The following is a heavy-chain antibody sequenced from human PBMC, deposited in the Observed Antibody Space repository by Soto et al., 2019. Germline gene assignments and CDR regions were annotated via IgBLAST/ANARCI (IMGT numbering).Heavy chain of an antibody. D-gene: IGHD3-16*01. Sequence: SETLSLTCTVSGGSISSYYWSWIRQPPGKGLEWIGYSYYSGSTNYNPSLKSRVTISVDTSKNQFSLKLSSVTAADTAVYYCARDSDYIAIWGQGTLVTSPQ. J-gene: IGHJ4*02. CDR1: GGSISSYY. V-gene: IGHV4-59*01. CDR2: SYYSGST. CDR3: ARDSDYIAI.